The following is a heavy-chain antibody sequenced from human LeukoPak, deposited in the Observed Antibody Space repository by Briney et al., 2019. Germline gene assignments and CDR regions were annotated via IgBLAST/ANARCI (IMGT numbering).Heavy chain of an antibody. J-gene: IGHJ4*02. Sequence: GGSLRLSCAASGFTFSNYGMHWVRQAPGKGLEWVAAIWYDGSNKYYGDSVKGRFTISRDNSKNTLYLQMNSLRAEDTAVYYCARATYYDSSGVDYWGQGTLVTVSS. CDR2: IWYDGSNK. D-gene: IGHD3-22*01. V-gene: IGHV3-33*01. CDR1: GFTFSNYG. CDR3: ARATYYDSSGVDY.